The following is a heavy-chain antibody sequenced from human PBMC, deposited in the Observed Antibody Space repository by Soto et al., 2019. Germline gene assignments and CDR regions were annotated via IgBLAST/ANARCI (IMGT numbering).Heavy chain of an antibody. CDR2: IFPGNSNT. J-gene: IGHJ4*02. V-gene: IGHV5-51*01. CDR3: ARQYVGVATIPMRSYDD. CDR1: GYSFTSYW. Sequence: GESLKISCKASGYSFTSYWIAWVRQMPGKGLEWMGIIFPGNSNTRYSPSFQGQVTISADKSISTAYLQWSSLKASDTAMYYCARQYVGVATIPMRSYDDWGQGTLVTVSS. D-gene: IGHD5-12*01.